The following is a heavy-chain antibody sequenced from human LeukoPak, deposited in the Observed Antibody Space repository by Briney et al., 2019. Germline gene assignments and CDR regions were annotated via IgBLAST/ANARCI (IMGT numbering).Heavy chain of an antibody. CDR1: GFNFSSYE. V-gene: IGHV3-48*03. Sequence: PGGSLRLSCAASGFNFSSYEMNWVRQAPGKGLEWVSYISSSGSTIYYADSVKGRFTISRDNSKNTLYLQMNSLRAEDTAVYYCAAEVLAAAGPLFDYWGQGTLVTVSS. CDR3: AAEVLAAAGPLFDY. D-gene: IGHD6-13*01. CDR2: ISSSGSTI. J-gene: IGHJ4*02.